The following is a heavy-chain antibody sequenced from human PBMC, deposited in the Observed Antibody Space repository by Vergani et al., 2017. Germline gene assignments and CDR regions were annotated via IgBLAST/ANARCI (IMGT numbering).Heavy chain of an antibody. CDR1: GFTFSSYA. CDR3: ARVTRMVRVGGYLAD. J-gene: IGHJ4*02. D-gene: IGHD4/OR15-4a*01. V-gene: IGHV3-30-3*01. CDR2: ISYDGSNK. Sequence: QVQLVESGGGVVQPGRSLRLSCAASGFTFSSYAMHWVRQAPGKGLEWVAVISYDGSNKYYADSVKGRFTISRDNSKNTLYLQMNSLRAEDTAVYYCARVTRMVRVGGYLADGGQATLVTVPS.